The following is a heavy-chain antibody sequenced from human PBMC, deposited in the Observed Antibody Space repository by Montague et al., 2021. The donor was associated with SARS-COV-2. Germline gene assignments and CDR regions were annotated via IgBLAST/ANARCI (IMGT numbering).Heavy chain of an antibody. CDR2: IYYSGTT. Sequence: SETLSLTCTVSGGSITRNYYWGWIRQPPGKGLEWVSNIYYSGTTFINPSSERRVTISVDASKNQFSLDLISVAAADTAVYYCARPLVRGGPKGFDIWGQGALVIVSS. CDR3: ARPLVRGGPKGFDI. J-gene: IGHJ3*02. V-gene: IGHV4-39*01. D-gene: IGHD3-10*02. CDR1: GGSITRNYY.